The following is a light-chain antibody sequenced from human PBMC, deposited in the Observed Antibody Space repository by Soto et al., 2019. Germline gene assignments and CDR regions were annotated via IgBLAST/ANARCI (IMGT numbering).Light chain of an antibody. J-gene: IGKJ1*01. V-gene: IGKV1-17*01. CDR2: AVS. CDR1: QGIKND. CDR3: LQHHSYPQT. Sequence: DIQMTQSPSPLSASVGDGVTITCRASQGIKNDLAWYQQKPGKAPKRLIYAVSSLQSEVPSRFSGSGSGTEFTLTISSLQPEDVATYYCLQHHSYPQTFGQGTKVDIK.